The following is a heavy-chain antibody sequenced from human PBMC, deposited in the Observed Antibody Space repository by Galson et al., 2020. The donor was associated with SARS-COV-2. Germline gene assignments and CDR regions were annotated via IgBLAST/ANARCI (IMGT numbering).Heavy chain of an antibody. V-gene: IGHV1-24*01. CDR3: ATGTPVGATGWFDP. Sequence: ASVKVSCKVSGYTLTELSMHWVRQAPGKGLEWMGGFDPEDGETIYAQNFQGRVTMTEDTSTDTAYMELSSLRSEDTAVYYCATGTPVGATGWFDPWGQGTLVTVSS. J-gene: IGHJ5*02. CDR1: GYTLTELS. CDR2: FDPEDGET. D-gene: IGHD1-26*01.